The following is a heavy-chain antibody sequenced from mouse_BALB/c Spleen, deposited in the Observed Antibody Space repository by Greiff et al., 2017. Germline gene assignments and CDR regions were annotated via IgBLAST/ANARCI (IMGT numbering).Heavy chain of an antibody. CDR3: ARERYPYYFDY. Sequence: EVKLQESGGGLVQPGGSRKLSCAASGFTFSSFGMHWVRQAPEKGLEWVAYISSGSSTIYYADTVKGRFTISRDNPKNTLFLQMTSLRSEDTAMYYCARERYPYYFDYWGQGTTLTVSS. V-gene: IGHV5-17*02. CDR2: ISSGSSTI. D-gene: IGHD2-14*01. CDR1: GFTFSSFG. J-gene: IGHJ2*01.